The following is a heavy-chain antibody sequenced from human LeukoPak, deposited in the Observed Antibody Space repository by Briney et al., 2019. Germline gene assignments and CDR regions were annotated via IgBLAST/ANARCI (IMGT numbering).Heavy chain of an antibody. J-gene: IGHJ4*02. Sequence: GGSLRLSCTASGFTFSNYAMSWVRQAPGKGLEWVSTISGSDGGTYYADSVKGRFTISRDNSKNTLYLQMNSLRVEDTAIYYCAKGRGYCTGGSCYSDYWGQGTLVTVSS. CDR1: GFTFSNYA. V-gene: IGHV3-23*01. CDR3: AKGRGYCTGGSCYSDY. D-gene: IGHD2-15*01. CDR2: ISGSDGGT.